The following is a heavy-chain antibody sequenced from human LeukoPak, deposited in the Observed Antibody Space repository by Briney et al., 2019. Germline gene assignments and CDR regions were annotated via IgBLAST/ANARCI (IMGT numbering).Heavy chain of an antibody. Sequence: GGSLRLSCAASGFTFSSYAMSWVRQAPGKGLEWVSAISGSGGSTYYADSVKGRFAISRDNSKNTLYLQMNSLRAEDTAVYYCAKAPGNQLNYYWGQGTLVTVSS. CDR2: ISGSGGST. CDR1: GFTFSSYA. J-gene: IGHJ4*02. V-gene: IGHV3-23*01. D-gene: IGHD2-2*01. CDR3: AKAPGNQLNYY.